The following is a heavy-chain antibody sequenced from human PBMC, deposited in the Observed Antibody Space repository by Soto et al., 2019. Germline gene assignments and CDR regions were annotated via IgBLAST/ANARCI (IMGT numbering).Heavy chain of an antibody. CDR2: IYWNDDK. CDR1: GLSFGTSGVG. CDR3: AYMTAVATAAFNI. J-gene: IGHJ3*02. Sequence: QITLKESGPTQVKPTQTLTLTCTASGLSFGTSGVGVGWIRQPPGEALEWLALIYWNDDKRYSPSLKSSLTLTKSTTKNQSVLTLTNVDSVHTPTYYCAYMTAVATAAFNIWGQGKKLTVSS. V-gene: IGHV2-5*01. D-gene: IGHD2-21*02.